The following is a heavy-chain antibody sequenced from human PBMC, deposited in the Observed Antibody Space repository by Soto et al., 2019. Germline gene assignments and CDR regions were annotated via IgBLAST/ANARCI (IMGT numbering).Heavy chain of an antibody. CDR2: IKEGGSEK. Sequence: GGSLRLSCAASGFTFSTYWMSWVRQAPEKGLEWVANIKEGGSEKYYVDSVKGRFTISRDNAKNSLYLQMNSLRAEDTAVYYCARDRSYYDSSGPKYFQHWGQGTLVTVSS. CDR1: GFTFSTYW. D-gene: IGHD3-22*01. J-gene: IGHJ1*01. CDR3: ARDRSYYDSSGPKYFQH. V-gene: IGHV3-7*01.